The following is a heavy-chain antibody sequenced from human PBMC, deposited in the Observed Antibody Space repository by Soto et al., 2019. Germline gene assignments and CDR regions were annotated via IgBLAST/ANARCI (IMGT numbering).Heavy chain of an antibody. J-gene: IGHJ4*02. D-gene: IGHD3-3*01. Sequence: AXGPTLVRPPQTRPLTCTFSGVSLITSGMGVGWIRQPPGKALEWLALVYWDYDKRYSPSLKSRLTITKDTPKNQVVITMTYMDPVDPATYPCAPMSEGAFFDHCGQRTLVTGSS. CDR2: VYWDYDK. V-gene: IGHV2-5*02. CDR3: APMSEGAFFDH. CDR1: GVSLITSGMG.